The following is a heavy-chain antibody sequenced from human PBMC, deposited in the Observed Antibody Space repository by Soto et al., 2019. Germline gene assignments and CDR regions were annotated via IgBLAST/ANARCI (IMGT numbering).Heavy chain of an antibody. Sequence: QTLSLTCAISGDSVSSNSAAWNWIRQSPSRGLEWLGRTYYRSKWYNDYAVSVKSRITINPDTSKNQFSLQLNSVTPEDTAVYYCASGVYDYYYYGMDVWGQGTTVTVSS. V-gene: IGHV6-1*01. J-gene: IGHJ6*02. CDR2: TYYRSKWYN. CDR3: ASGVYDYYYYGMDV. D-gene: IGHD2-8*01. CDR1: GDSVSSNSAA.